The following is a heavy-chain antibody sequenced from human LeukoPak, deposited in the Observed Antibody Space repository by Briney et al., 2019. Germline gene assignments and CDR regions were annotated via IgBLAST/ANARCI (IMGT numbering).Heavy chain of an antibody. CDR2: INPAGSDT. CDR3: GRFGYVAAVDL. V-gene: IGHV3-7*01. CDR1: GFCFNSYW. D-gene: IGHD2-15*01. Sequence: GSLRLSCAASGFCFNSYWMTWVRQAPGRGLEWVANINPAGSDTYYVDPVKGRFTISRDNAKNLVYLQMNSLRAEDTAVYSCGRFGYVAAVDLWGQGTLVTVSS. J-gene: IGHJ4*02.